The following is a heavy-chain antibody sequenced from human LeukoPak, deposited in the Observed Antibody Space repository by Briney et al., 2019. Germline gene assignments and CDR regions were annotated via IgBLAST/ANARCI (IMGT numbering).Heavy chain of an antibody. D-gene: IGHD3-9*01. CDR3: ARSSGYYNSFYHGMDV. Sequence: SVKVSCKASGGTFSSYAISWVRQAPGQGLEWMGGIIPIFGTANYAQKFQGRVTITADESTSTAYMELSSLRSEDTAVYYCARSSGYYNSFYHGMDVWGQGTTVTVSS. J-gene: IGHJ6*02. V-gene: IGHV1-69*13. CDR1: GGTFSSYA. CDR2: IIPIFGTA.